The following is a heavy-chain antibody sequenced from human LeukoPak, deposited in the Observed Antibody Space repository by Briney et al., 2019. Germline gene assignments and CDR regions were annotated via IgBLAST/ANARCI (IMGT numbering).Heavy chain of an antibody. CDR2: IKQDGSEK. Sequence: GGSLRLSCAASGFTFSSYWMSWVRQAPGKGLEWVANIKQDGSEKYYVDSVKGRFTISRDNAKNSLYLQMNSLRAEDTAVYCCASIMAGLRAPLYYFDYWGQGTLVTVSS. J-gene: IGHJ4*02. V-gene: IGHV3-7*01. D-gene: IGHD6-19*01. CDR3: ASIMAGLRAPLYYFDY. CDR1: GFTFSSYW.